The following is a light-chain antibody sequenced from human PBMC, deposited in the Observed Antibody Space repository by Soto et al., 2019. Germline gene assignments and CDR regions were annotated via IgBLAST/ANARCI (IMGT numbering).Light chain of an antibody. CDR3: SSYTRSSSLYV. Sequence: QSALTQPASVSGSPGQSITISCTGTSSDVGVYEYVSWYQQHPGKAPKLMIYEVSNRPSGVSNRFSGSKSGNTASLTISGLRAEDEADYYCSSYTRSSSLYVFGTGTKLTVL. CDR1: SSDVGVYEY. J-gene: IGLJ1*01. CDR2: EVS. V-gene: IGLV2-14*01.